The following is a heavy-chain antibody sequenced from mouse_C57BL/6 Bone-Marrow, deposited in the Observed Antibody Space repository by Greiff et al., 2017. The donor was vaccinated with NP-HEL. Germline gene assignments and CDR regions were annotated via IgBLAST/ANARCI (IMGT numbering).Heavy chain of an antibody. J-gene: IGHJ2*01. CDR3: ASPWYFDY. CDR1: GYTFTSYW. CDR2: IDPSDSYT. Sequence: VQLQQPGAELVRPGTSVTLSCKASGYTFTSYWMHWVKQRPGQGLEWIGVIDPSDSYTNYNQKFKGKATLTVDTSSSTAYMQLSSLTSEDSAVYYCASPWYFDYWGQGTTLTVSS. V-gene: IGHV1-59*01.